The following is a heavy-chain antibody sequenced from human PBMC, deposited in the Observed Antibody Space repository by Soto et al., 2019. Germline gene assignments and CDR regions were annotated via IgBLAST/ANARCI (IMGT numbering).Heavy chain of an antibody. D-gene: IGHD3-22*01. CDR2: IIPIFGTA. Sequence: SVKVSCKASGGTFSSYAISWVRQAPGQGLEWMGGIIPIFGTANYAQKFQGRVTITADESTSTAYMELSSLRSEDTAVYYCVKYYDSSGPFDYWGQGTLVTVSS. CDR1: GGTFSSYA. CDR3: VKYYDSSGPFDY. J-gene: IGHJ4*02. V-gene: IGHV1-69*13.